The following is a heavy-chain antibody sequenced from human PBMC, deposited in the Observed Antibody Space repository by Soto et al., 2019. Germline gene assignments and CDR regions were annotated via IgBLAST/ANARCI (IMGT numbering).Heavy chain of an antibody. V-gene: IGHV1-69*01. J-gene: IGHJ4*02. CDR3: AMTSGYRRDFDY. D-gene: IGHD3-3*01. Sequence: QVQLVQSGAEVKKPGSSVKVSCKASGGTFSSYAISWVRQAPGQGLAWMGGIIPIFGTANYAQKIQGRVTITAGESTSTAYMELSSLRSEDTAVYYCAMTSGYRRDFDYWGQGTLVTVSS. CDR1: GGTFSSYA. CDR2: IIPIFGTA.